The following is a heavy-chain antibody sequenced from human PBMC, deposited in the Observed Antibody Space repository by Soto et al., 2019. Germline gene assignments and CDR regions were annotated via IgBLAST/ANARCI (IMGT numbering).Heavy chain of an antibody. J-gene: IGHJ4*02. D-gene: IGHD2-15*01. CDR1: GYTFTSYG. Sequence: VASVKVSCKASGYTFTSYGISWVRQAPGQGLEWMGWISTYSGNTYYAQKFQGRITMTTDTSTDTVYMELRSLRSDDAAVYFCASTLFQGRIMSHXWGQVTMLTVSX. CDR3: ASTLFQGRIMSHX. CDR2: ISTYSGNT. V-gene: IGHV1-18*04.